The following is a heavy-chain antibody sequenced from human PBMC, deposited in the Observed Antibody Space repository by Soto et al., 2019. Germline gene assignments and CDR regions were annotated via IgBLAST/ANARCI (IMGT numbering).Heavy chain of an antibody. CDR2: ISHSGNT. J-gene: IGHJ4*02. D-gene: IGHD5-12*01. V-gene: IGHV4-59*01. Sequence: PSETLSLTCTVSGGSIISGYWSWIRQPPGKGLEWIGYISHSGNTNYNPSVKSRVTLSVDTPKNQFSLRLSSVTTADTAVYYCAGLRGYASSPIDYWGQGTLVTVSS. CDR3: AGLRGYASSPIDY. CDR1: GGSIISGY.